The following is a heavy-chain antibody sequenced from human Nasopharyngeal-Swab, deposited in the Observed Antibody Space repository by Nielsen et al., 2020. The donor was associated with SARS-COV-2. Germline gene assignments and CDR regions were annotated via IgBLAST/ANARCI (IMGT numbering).Heavy chain of an antibody. Sequence: GESLKISCAASGFTFTSYAMNWVRQAPGKGLEWLSAVNGNGADTYYADSVKGWFTISKDNSKNTLYLHMNSLRAEDTAVYYCAKDLTGYYAPLDQWGQGVLVTVSS. D-gene: IGHD3-9*01. CDR3: AKDLTGYYAPLDQ. CDR1: GFTFTSYA. CDR2: VNGNGADT. J-gene: IGHJ4*02. V-gene: IGHV3-23*01.